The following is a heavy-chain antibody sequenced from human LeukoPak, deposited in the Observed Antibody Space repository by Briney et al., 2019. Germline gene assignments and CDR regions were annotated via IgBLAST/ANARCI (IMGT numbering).Heavy chain of an antibody. V-gene: IGHV4-61*02. CDR2: IYSTGST. J-gene: IGHJ4*02. D-gene: IGHD3-10*01. CDR3: ARDQTYSGSGIYTYFDY. CDR1: GGSISSGGYY. Sequence: SQTLSLTCTVSGGSISSGGYYWSWIRQPAGKGLEYIGRIYSTGSTNYNPSLRSRVTISVDTSKNHFSLKLSSVTAADTAVYYCARDQTYSGSGIYTYFDYWGQGILVTVSS.